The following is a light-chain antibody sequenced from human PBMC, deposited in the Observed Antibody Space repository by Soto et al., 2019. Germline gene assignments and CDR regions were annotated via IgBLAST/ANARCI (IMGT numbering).Light chain of an antibody. CDR2: GNS. CDR1: SSNIGKGYD. CDR3: QSYDSSLSGPVV. V-gene: IGLV1-40*01. Sequence: QSVLTQPPSVSGVPGQRVTISCTGSSSNIGKGYDVHWYQQLPGTAPKLLVDGNSNRPSGVPDRFSGSKSCTSASLAITGLQAEDEADYYSQSYDSSLSGPVVFGGGTKLTVL. J-gene: IGLJ2*01.